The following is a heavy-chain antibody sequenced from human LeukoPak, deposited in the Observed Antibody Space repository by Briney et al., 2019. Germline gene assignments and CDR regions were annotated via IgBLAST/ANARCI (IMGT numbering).Heavy chain of an antibody. Sequence: ASVKVSCKASGYTFTSYNINWVRQATGQGLEWMGWVNPYSGNTGYAQKFQGRVTMTRNTSISTAYMELSSLRSEDMAVYYCALAVAGRDFDYWGQGTLVTVSS. J-gene: IGHJ4*02. D-gene: IGHD6-19*01. V-gene: IGHV1-8*01. CDR1: GYTFTSYN. CDR2: VNPYSGNT. CDR3: ALAVAGRDFDY.